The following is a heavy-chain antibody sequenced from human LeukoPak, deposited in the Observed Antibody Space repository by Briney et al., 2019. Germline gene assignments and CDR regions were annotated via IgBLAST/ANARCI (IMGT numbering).Heavy chain of an antibody. CDR3: AREIVVVPAAMRGAFDI. Sequence: PSETLSLTCTVSGGSISSSSYYWGWIRQPPGKGLEWIGSIYYSGSTYYNPSLKSRVTISVDTSKNQFSLKLSSVTAADTAVYYCAREIVVVPAAMRGAFDIWGQGTMVTVSS. CDR2: IYYSGST. V-gene: IGHV4-39*02. J-gene: IGHJ3*02. D-gene: IGHD2-2*01. CDR1: GGSISSSSYY.